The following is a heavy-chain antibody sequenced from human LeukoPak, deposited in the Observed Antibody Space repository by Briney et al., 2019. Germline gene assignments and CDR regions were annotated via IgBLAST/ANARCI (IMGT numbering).Heavy chain of an antibody. Sequence: ASVKVSCKASGYTFTSNYMHWVRQAPGQGLEWMGVIYPRDGSTSYAQKFQGRVTVTRDTSTSTVHMELSGLRSEDTAVYYCARDQEGFDYWGQGTLVTVSS. CDR2: IYPRDGST. CDR1: GYTFTSNY. J-gene: IGHJ4*02. CDR3: ARDQEGFDY. V-gene: IGHV1-46*01.